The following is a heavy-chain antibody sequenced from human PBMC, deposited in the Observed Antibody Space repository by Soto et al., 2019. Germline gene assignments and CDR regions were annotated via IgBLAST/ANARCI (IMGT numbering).Heavy chain of an antibody. CDR1: GFTFNSRTSHA. D-gene: IGHD1-26*01. CDR3: VSWESQHFEY. J-gene: IGHJ4*02. CDR2: ISSDGANT. V-gene: IGHV3-23*01. Sequence: LESGGGLVRPGGSLRLSCAVFGFTFNSRTSHAMSWVRQAPGKGPEWVSTISSDGANTQYADSVKGRYTISKDNMRNSIHIHMNKLQSDDTAMYFCVSWESQHFEYGCRGIVFTVSS.